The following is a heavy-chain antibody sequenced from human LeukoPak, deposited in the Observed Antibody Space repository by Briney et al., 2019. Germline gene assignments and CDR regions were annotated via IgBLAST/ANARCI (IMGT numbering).Heavy chain of an antibody. D-gene: IGHD2-15*01. CDR1: GYTFAGYY. J-gene: IGHJ4*02. CDR2: INPNSGVT. CDR3: ARKLPLVDGIPYLDS. V-gene: IGHV1-2*02. Sequence: GASVKVSCKASGYTFAGYYIHWVRQAPGQGLEWMGWINPNSGVTNYEQKFQGRVTMTRDTSISTVYMELSRLRSDDTAVNYCARKLPLVDGIPYLDSWGQGTLVTVSS.